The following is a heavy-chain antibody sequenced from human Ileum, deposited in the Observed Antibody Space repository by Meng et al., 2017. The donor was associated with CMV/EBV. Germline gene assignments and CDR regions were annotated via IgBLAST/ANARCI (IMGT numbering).Heavy chain of an antibody. CDR2: IKQDGSEK. Sequence: GGSLRLSCAASGFTFSSYWMSWVRQAPGKGLEWVANIKQDGSEKYYVDSVKGRFTISRDNAKNSLYLQMNSLRAEDTAVYYCARDSDYYYVSSGYPEYFQHWGQGTLVTVSS. CDR1: GFTFSSYW. D-gene: IGHD3-22*01. J-gene: IGHJ1*01. V-gene: IGHV3-7*01. CDR3: ARDSDYYYVSSGYPEYFQH.